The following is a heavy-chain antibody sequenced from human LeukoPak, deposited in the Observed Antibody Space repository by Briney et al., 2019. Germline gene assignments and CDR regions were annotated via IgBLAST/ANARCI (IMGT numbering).Heavy chain of an antibody. CDR1: GYTFTSYA. V-gene: IGHV1-3*01. CDR2: INAGNGNT. Sequence: ASVKVSCKASGYTFTSYAMHWVRQAPGQGLEWMGWINAGNGNTKYSQKFQGRVTITRDTSASTAYMELSSLRSEDTAVYYCAAHSTGGTTMWSWFDPWGQGTLVTVSS. CDR3: AAHSTGGTTMWSWFDP. D-gene: IGHD1-1*01. J-gene: IGHJ5*02.